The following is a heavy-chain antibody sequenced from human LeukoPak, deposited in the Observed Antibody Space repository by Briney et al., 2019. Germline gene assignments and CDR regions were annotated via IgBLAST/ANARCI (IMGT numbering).Heavy chain of an antibody. D-gene: IGHD3-22*01. V-gene: IGHV3-48*01. Sequence: GGSLRLSCAASGFTFSSYSMNWVRQAPGKGLEWVSYISSSSSTIYYADSVKGRFTISRDNAKNSLYLQMNSLRAEDTAVYYCAKEAPGYYDSSGYSPEYFQHWGQGTLVTVSS. CDR1: GFTFSSYS. J-gene: IGHJ1*01. CDR3: AKEAPGYYDSSGYSPEYFQH. CDR2: ISSSSSTI.